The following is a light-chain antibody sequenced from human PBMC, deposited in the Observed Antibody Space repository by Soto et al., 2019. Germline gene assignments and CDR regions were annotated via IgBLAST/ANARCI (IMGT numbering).Light chain of an antibody. J-gene: IGLJ1*01. V-gene: IGLV2-11*01. Sequence: QSVLTQPRSVSGSPGQSVTISCTGTSSDVGGYNFVSWYQQRPGIAPKLMIYDVTKRPSGVPDRFSGSKSDNMASLTISGLLSEDEADYYCCSYAGTYTLGVFGTGTKLTVL. CDR2: DVT. CDR3: CSYAGTYTLGV. CDR1: SSDVGGYNF.